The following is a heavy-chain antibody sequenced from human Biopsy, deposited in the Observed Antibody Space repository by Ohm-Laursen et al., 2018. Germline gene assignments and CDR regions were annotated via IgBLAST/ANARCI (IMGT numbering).Heavy chain of an antibody. V-gene: IGHV4-59*01. D-gene: IGHD4-11*01. CDR2: IYYSGTT. Sequence: SDTLSLTCTVSGGSISSYYWNWIRQPPGKGLEWIGYIYYSGTTNYNPSLQSRVSISVDTSRNQVSLTLRSVTAADTAVYYCARDSGILNYGNFKYYHYYGMDVWGQGTKVTVSS. CDR1: GGSISSYY. CDR3: ARDSGILNYGNFKYYHYYGMDV. J-gene: IGHJ6*02.